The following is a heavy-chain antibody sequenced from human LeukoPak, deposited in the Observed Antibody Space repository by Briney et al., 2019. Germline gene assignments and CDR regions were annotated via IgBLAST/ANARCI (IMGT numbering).Heavy chain of an antibody. D-gene: IGHD2-2*01. CDR1: GGSFSGYY. V-gene: IGHV4-34*01. J-gene: IGHJ5*02. CDR3: ASTKCSSTSCCSYRTYNWFDP. CDR2: INHSGST. Sequence: SETLSLTCAVYGGSFSGYYWSWIRQPPGKGLEWIGEINHSGSTNYNPSLKSRVTISVDTSKNQFSLKLSSVTAADTAVYYCASTKCSSTSCCSYRTYNWFDPWGQGTLVTVSS.